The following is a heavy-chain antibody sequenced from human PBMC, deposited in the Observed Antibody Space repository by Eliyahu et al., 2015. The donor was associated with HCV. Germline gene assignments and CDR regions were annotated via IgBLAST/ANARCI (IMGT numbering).Heavy chain of an antibody. CDR2: ISVYNGNT. J-gene: IGHJ6*02. CDR1: GYTFTSHD. V-gene: IGHV1-18*04. CDR3: ARSGYCSGGSCSYYYGLDV. Sequence: QVQLVQSGGEVKKPGASVKVSCXASGYTFTSHDXXWVRQAPGQGLEWMAWISVYNGNTNXAQNLQGRVTMTTDTSTTTAYMELRSLRSDDTAVYYCARSGYCSGGSCSYYYGLDVWGQGTTVTVSS. D-gene: IGHD2-15*01.